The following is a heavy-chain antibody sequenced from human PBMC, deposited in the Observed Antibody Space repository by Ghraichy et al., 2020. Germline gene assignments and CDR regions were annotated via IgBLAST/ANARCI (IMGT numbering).Heavy chain of an antibody. Sequence: GGSLRLSCAASGFTFSSYSMNWVRQAPGKGLEWVSSISATSSYMFYADSMKGRFTISRDNAKSSLFLQMNSLRAEDTAVYYCARGSGWNSSNYNMDVWGQGTT. J-gene: IGHJ6*03. CDR2: ISATSSYM. CDR3: ARGSGWNSSNYNMDV. CDR1: GFTFSSYS. D-gene: IGHD6-25*01. V-gene: IGHV3-21*01.